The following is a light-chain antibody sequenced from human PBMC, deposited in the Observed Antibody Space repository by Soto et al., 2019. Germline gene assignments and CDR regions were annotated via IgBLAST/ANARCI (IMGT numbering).Light chain of an antibody. CDR1: QGISGW. Sequence: DIQMTQSPSTLSASVGDRVTITCRASQGISGWLAWYQQRPGKAPELVIYDDSSLQGGVPSRFSGSGSGTEFTLTITSLQPDECATCCCQQHNRYPYTFGQGTKLEIK. V-gene: IGKV1-5*01. CDR3: QQHNRYPYT. CDR2: DDS. J-gene: IGKJ2*01.